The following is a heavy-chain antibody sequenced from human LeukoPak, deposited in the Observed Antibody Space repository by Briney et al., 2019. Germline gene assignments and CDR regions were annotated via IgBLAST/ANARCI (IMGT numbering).Heavy chain of an antibody. CDR2: IYYRGGT. Sequence: SETLSLTCTISGDSISSSSYYWGWIRQPSGNGLEWIGDIYYRGGTYYSPSLKSRVSISIDTSNNQFSLTLNSVTAADTALYFCARRRYYDSTGYLDWGQGTLVTVSS. CDR1: GDSISSSSYY. CDR3: ARRRYYDSTGYLD. J-gene: IGHJ1*01. D-gene: IGHD3-22*01. V-gene: IGHV4-39*01.